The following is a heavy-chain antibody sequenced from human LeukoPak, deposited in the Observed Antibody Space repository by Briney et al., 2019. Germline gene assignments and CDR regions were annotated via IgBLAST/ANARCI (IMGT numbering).Heavy chain of an antibody. Sequence: GGSLRLSCAASGFTVSSNYMNWVRQAPGQGLEWVSVINSGGSTHYADSVKGRFTISRDNSKNTLYLQMNSLRAEDTAVYYCARDLYYYGSGSDNFLYYWGQGTLVTVSS. CDR1: GFTVSSNY. J-gene: IGHJ4*02. CDR2: INSGGST. V-gene: IGHV3-53*01. D-gene: IGHD3-10*01. CDR3: ARDLYYYGSGSDNFLYY.